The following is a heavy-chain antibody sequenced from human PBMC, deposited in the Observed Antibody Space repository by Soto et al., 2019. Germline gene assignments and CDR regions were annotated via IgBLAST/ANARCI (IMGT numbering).Heavy chain of an antibody. CDR1: GFTFRSYV. J-gene: IGHJ1*01. Sequence: QVQLVESGGGVVQPGTSRRLSCVGSGFTFRSYVIHWVRQAPGKGLEWVALTSYDGSNKDYGDSVKGRFTISRDNSRNTVDLQMDSLRRADKALYYCARWGTTGGLDVWGQGTLVSVSS. V-gene: IGHV3-33*05. D-gene: IGHD3-16*01. CDR2: TSYDGSNK. CDR3: ARWGTTGGLDV.